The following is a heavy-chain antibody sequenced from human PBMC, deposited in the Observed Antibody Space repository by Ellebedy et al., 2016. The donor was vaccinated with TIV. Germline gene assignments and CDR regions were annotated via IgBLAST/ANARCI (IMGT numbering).Heavy chain of an antibody. CDR1: GYSFTSYW. J-gene: IGHJ5*02. CDR3: TRRESNYDFWSGYSYWFDP. D-gene: IGHD3-3*01. Sequence: GESLKISCKGSGYSFTSYWIGWVRQMPGKGLEWVGIIYPGDSDTRYSPSFQGQVTISAEKSISTAYLQWSSLKASDTAMYYCTRRESNYDFWSGYSYWFDPWGQGTLVTVSS. CDR2: IYPGDSDT. V-gene: IGHV5-51*01.